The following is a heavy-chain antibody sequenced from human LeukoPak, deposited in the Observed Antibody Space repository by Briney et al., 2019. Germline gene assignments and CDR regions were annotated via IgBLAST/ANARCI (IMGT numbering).Heavy chain of an antibody. D-gene: IGHD3-10*01. CDR2: IYYSGST. CDR1: GGSISSYY. J-gene: IGHJ4*02. V-gene: IGHV4-59*08. CDR3: ARHRNPTYYYGSGSPRGFDY. Sequence: SETLSLTCTVSGGSISSYYWSWIRQPPGKGLEWIGYIYYSGSTNYNPSLKSRVTISVDTSKNQFSLKLSSVTAADTAVYYCARHRNPTYYYGSGSPRGFDYWGQGTLATVSS.